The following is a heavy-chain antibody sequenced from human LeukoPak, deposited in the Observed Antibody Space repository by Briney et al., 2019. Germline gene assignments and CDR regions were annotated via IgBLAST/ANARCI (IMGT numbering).Heavy chain of an antibody. CDR3: ARESVQLDFHDAFDI. J-gene: IGHJ3*02. V-gene: IGHV1-46*01. Sequence: ASVKVSCKASGYTFTSYYMHWVRQAPGQGLEWMGIINPSGGSTNYAQKFQGRVTITADESTSTAYMELSSLRSEDTAVYYCARESVQLDFHDAFDIWGQGTMVTVSS. CDR2: INPSGGST. D-gene: IGHD1-1*01. CDR1: GYTFTSYY.